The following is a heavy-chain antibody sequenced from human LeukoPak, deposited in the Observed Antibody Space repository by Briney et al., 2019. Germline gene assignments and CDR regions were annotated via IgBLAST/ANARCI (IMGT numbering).Heavy chain of an antibody. J-gene: IGHJ4*02. CDR2: IWYDGSNK. CDR3: ARSLCTGGSCDTFYLDF. Sequence: PGGSLRLSCAASGFTFSSYGMHWVRQAPGKGLEWVAVIWYDGSNKYYADSVKGRFTISRDNSKNTLYLQINSLRADDTAVYYCARSLCTGGSCDTFYLDFWGQGTLVTVSS. CDR1: GFTFSSYG. V-gene: IGHV3-33*01. D-gene: IGHD2-8*02.